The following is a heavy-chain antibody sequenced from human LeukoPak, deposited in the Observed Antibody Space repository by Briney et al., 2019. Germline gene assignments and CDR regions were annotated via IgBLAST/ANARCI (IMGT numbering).Heavy chain of an antibody. D-gene: IGHD6-19*01. V-gene: IGHV4-59*01. J-gene: IGHJ4*01. CDR1: GGSISSYY. CDR2: IYYSGST. CDR3: ARDRGQWPDY. Sequence: SETLSLTCTVSGGSISSYYWSWIRQPPGKGLEWIGYIYYSGSTNYNPSLKSRVTISVDTSKNQFSLKLGSVTAADTAVYYCARDRGQWPDYWGRGTLVTVSS.